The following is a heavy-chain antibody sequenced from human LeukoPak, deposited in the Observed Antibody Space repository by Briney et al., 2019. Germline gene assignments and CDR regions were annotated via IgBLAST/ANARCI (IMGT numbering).Heavy chain of an antibody. CDR1: GGSFSGYY. D-gene: IGHD1-20*01. V-gene: IGHV4-34*01. CDR3: ARGDHNWNYYYYYGIDV. J-gene: IGHJ6*02. Sequence: PSETLSLTCAVYGGSFSGYYWSWIRQPPGKGLEWIGEINHSGSTNYNPSLKSRVTISVDTSKNQFSLKLSSATAADTAVYYCARGDHNWNYYYYYGIDVWGQGTTVTVSS. CDR2: INHSGST.